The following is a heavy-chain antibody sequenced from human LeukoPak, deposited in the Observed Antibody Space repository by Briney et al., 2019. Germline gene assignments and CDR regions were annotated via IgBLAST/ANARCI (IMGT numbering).Heavy chain of an antibody. J-gene: IGHJ4*02. CDR2: ISGSGGST. D-gene: IGHD4-17*01. CDR1: GFTFSSYA. CDR3: AKGRKRTTVTTFDY. V-gene: IGHV3-23*01. Sequence: GGSLRLSCAASGFTFSSYAMIWVRQAPGKGLEWVSAISGSGGSTYHADSVKGRFTISRDNSKNTLYLQMNSLRAEDTAVYYCAKGRKRTTVTTFDYWGQGTLVTVSS.